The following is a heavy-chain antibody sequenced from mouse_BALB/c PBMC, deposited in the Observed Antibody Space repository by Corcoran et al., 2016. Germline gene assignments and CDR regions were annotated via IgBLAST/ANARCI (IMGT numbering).Heavy chain of an antibody. Sequence: DVQLHQSGPELVKPGASVKISCETSGYTFTKYTMHWVKQSHGKSLEWIGVINPNNGGTSYNQKFKGKATLTVDKSSSTAYMELRSLTSEDSAVYYCASAHYYGSRFGYWGQGTTLTVSS. CDR2: INPNNGGT. CDR3: ASAHYYGSRFGY. J-gene: IGHJ2*01. CDR1: GYTFTKYT. V-gene: IGHV1-18*01. D-gene: IGHD1-1*01.